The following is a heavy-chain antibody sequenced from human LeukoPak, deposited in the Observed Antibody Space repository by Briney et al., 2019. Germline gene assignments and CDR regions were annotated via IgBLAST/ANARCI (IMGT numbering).Heavy chain of an antibody. D-gene: IGHD4-17*01. CDR2: ISGSGGST. V-gene: IGHV3-23*01. J-gene: IGHJ3*02. CDR3: AKDLIRLYGDYFSFDI. CDR1: GFTFSSYA. Sequence: GGSLRLSCAASGFTFSSYAMSWVRQAPGKGLEWVSAISGSGGSTCYADSVKGRFTISRDNSKNTLYLQMNSLRAEDTAVYYCAKDLIRLYGDYFSFDIWGQGTMVTVSS.